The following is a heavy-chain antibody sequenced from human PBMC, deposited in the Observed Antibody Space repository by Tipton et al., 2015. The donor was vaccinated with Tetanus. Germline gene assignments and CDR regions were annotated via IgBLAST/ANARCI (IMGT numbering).Heavy chain of an antibody. J-gene: IGHJ4*02. D-gene: IGHD6-19*01. Sequence: TLSLTCTVSGGSISSYYWSWIRQPPGKGLEWIGYIYYSGSTYYNPSLKSRVTISVDTSKNQFSLKLSSVTAADTAVYYCARTDSSGWYVPVWGQGTLVTVSS. CDR2: IYYSGST. CDR3: ARTDSSGWYVPV. CDR1: GGSISSYY. V-gene: IGHV4-59*12.